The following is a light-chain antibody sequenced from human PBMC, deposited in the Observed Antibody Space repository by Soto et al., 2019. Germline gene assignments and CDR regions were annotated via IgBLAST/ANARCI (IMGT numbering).Light chain of an antibody. CDR3: QQYDNWPWT. CDR1: QSVSGT. V-gene: IGKV3-15*01. J-gene: IGKJ1*01. CDR2: GAS. Sequence: EIVVKKSPSTLSVYPGERATLSCRASQSVSGTLAWYQQKPGQAPRLLIYGASTRATGFPARFSGSGSGTDFTLTISSLQSEDFAVYYCQQYDNWPWTFGQGTKVDIK.